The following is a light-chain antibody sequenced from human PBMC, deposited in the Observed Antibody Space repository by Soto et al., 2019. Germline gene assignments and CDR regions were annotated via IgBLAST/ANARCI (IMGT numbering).Light chain of an antibody. CDR3: QQYNNYFT. J-gene: IGKJ1*01. CDR1: QSVHTW. CDR2: KAT. Sequence: IPLTQSPSTLSASVGDRVTITCRASQSVHTWLAWFQQKPGKAPKLLIYKATTLETGVPSRFSASGSGTEFTLTISSLQPDDFGTYYCQQYNNYFTFGQGTKVDIK. V-gene: IGKV1-5*03.